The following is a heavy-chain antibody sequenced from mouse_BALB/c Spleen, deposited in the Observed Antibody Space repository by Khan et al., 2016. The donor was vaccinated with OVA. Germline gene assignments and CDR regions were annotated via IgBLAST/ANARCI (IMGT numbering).Heavy chain of an antibody. V-gene: IGHV3-2*02. CDR3: ARGNYYGYYFDY. J-gene: IGHJ2*01. Sequence: EVQLVESGPGLVKPSQSLSLTCTVTGYSITSGYAWNWLRQFPGNKLEWMGYISYSGGTSYNPSLKSRISFTRDTSKNQIFLQLNSVTTEDTATYYCARGNYYGYYFDYWGQGTPLTVSS. CDR2: ISYSGGT. CDR1: GYSITSGYA. D-gene: IGHD1-1*01.